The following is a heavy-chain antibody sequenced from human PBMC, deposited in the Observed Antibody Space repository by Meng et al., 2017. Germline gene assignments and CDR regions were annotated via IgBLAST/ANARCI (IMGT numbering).Heavy chain of an antibody. Sequence: QGQLQQWGAGLVKPSETLALTCAGYGGSFSGYYWSWIRQPTGKGLEWIGEINHSGSTNYNPSLKSRVTISVDTSKNQFSLKLSSVTAADTAVYYCARVGSFLRDYWGQGTLVTVSS. J-gene: IGHJ4*02. CDR3: ARVGSFLRDY. V-gene: IGHV4-34*01. CDR1: GGSFSGYY. D-gene: IGHD2/OR15-2a*01. CDR2: INHSGST.